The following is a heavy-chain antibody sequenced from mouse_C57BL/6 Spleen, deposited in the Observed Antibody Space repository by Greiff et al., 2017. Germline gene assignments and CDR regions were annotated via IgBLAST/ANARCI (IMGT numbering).Heavy chain of an antibody. CDR1: GYTFTSYW. Sequence: QVQLQQSGAELVKPGASVKLSCKASGYTFTSYWMHWVKQRPGQGLEWIGMIHPNSGSTNYNEKFKSKATLTVDKSSSTAYMQLSSLTSEDSAVYYCARDGSSYLYYFDYWGQGTTLTVSA. V-gene: IGHV1-64*01. D-gene: IGHD1-1*01. CDR3: ARDGSSYLYYFDY. CDR2: IHPNSGST. J-gene: IGHJ2*01.